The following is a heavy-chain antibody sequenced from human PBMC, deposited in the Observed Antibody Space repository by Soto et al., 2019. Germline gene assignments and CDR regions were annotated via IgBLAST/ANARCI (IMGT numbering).Heavy chain of an antibody. V-gene: IGHV6-1*01. J-gene: IGHJ6*02. CDR1: GDSVSSHSAA. Sequence: SQTLSLTCAISGDSVSSHSAAWNWIRQSPSRGLEWLGRTYYRSKWYNEYAVSVTSRININPDTSKNQFSLQLNSVTPEDTAVYYCARVIPGTNCVMEVWGQGTTVNVSS. D-gene: IGHD1-20*01. CDR3: ARVIPGTNCVMEV. CDR2: TYYRSKWYN.